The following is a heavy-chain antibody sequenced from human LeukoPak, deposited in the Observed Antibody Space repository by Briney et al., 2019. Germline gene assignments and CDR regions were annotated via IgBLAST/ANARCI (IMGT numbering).Heavy chain of an antibody. D-gene: IGHD7-27*01. CDR2: ISGSGGTT. V-gene: IGHV3-23*01. Sequence: GGSLRLSCATSGFTFSNYAMTSVRQAPGKGLECVSAISGSGGTTYYADSVKGRFSISRDNSKNTLYLQMNSLRAEDTAVYFCAKQPANWGRAFDIWGQGTMLTVSP. CDR3: AKQPANWGRAFDI. CDR1: GFTFSNYA. J-gene: IGHJ3*02.